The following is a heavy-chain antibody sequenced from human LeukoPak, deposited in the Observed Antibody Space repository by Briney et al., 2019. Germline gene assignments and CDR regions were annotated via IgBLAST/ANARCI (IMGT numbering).Heavy chain of an antibody. CDR3: ARGAHYYGSGSRAIQY. D-gene: IGHD3-10*01. CDR1: GGSFSGYY. V-gene: IGHV4-34*01. CDR2: INHSGST. Sequence: PSETLSLTCAVYGGSFSGYYWSWIRQPPGKGLEWIEEINHSGSTNYNPSPKSRVTISVDTSKNQFSLKLSSVTAADTAVYYCARGAHYYGSGSRAIQYWGQGTLVTVSS. J-gene: IGHJ4*02.